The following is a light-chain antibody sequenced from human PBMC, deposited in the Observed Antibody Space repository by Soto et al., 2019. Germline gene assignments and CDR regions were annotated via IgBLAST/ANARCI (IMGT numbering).Light chain of an antibody. Sequence: QSALTQPRSVSGSPGQSVTISCTGTSSDVGGYNYVSWYQQHPGKAPKLIIYDVSKRPSGVPDRFSGSKSGNTASLTISGLQAEDEADYYCFSYAGRYGFGGGTKLTVL. CDR2: DVS. CDR3: FSYAGRYG. CDR1: SSDVGGYNY. V-gene: IGLV2-11*01. J-gene: IGLJ2*01.